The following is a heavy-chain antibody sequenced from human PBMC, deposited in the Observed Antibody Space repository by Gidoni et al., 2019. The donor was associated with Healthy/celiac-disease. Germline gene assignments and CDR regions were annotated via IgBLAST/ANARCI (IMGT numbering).Heavy chain of an antibody. Sequence: EVQLLESGGGLVQPGGSLRLSCAASGFTFSSYAMSWVRQAPGKGLEWVSAISGSGGSTYYADSVKGRFTISRDNSKNTLYLQMNSLRAEDTAVYYCAKWGYCSSTSCYLWYSSTRYYYYGMDVWGQGTTVTVSS. V-gene: IGHV3-23*01. CDR2: ISGSGGST. CDR3: AKWGYCSSTSCYLWYSSTRYYYYGMDV. J-gene: IGHJ6*02. CDR1: GFTFSSYA. D-gene: IGHD2-2*01.